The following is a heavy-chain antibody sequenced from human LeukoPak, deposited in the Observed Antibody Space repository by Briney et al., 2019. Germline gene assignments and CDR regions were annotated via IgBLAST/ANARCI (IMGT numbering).Heavy chain of an antibody. D-gene: IGHD5-18*01. CDR2: IYSGGST. V-gene: IGHV3-66*04. CDR3: ARPKDTAMALSDAFDI. CDR1: GFTVSSNY. Sequence: GGSLRLSCAASGFTVSSNYMSWVRQAPGKGLEWVSVIYSGGSTYYADSVKGRFTISRDNSKNTLYLQMNSLRAEDTAAYYCARPKDTAMALSDAFDIWGQGTMVTVSS. J-gene: IGHJ3*02.